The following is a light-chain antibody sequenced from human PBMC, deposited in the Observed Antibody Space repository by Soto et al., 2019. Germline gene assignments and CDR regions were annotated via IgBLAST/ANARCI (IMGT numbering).Light chain of an antibody. CDR3: QRYGSSWT. CDR1: QSVSSTY. V-gene: IGKV3-20*01. J-gene: IGKJ1*01. Sequence: EIVLTQSPGTLSLSPGERATLSCRASQSVSSTYLAWYQQKPGQAPRLLIYGACSRATGIPDRFSGSGSGTDFILTIRRLEPEDFAMYYCQRYGSSWTFGQGTKVEIK. CDR2: GAC.